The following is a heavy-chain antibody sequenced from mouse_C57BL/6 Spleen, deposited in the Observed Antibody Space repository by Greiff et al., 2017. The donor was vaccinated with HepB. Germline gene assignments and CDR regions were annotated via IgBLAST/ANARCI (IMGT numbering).Heavy chain of an antibody. CDR1: GYTFTSYW. J-gene: IGHJ3*01. V-gene: IGHV1-69*01. D-gene: IGHD4-1*01. CDR3: ARRGLGPAWFAY. Sequence: VQLQQPGAELVMPGASVKLSCKASGYTFTSYWMHWVKQRPGQGLEWIGEIDPSDSYTNYNQKFKGKSTLTVDKSSSTAYMQLSSLTSEDSAVYYCARRGLGPAWFAYWGQGTLVTVSA. CDR2: IDPSDSYT.